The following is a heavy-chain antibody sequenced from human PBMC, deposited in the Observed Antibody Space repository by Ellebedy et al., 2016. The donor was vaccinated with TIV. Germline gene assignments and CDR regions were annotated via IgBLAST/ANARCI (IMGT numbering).Heavy chain of an antibody. CDR2: MYYSGNT. V-gene: IGHV4-39*01. J-gene: IGHJ5*02. CDR3: ARRKWNDQRGWFDP. D-gene: IGHD1-1*01. CDR1: DGSFSSGGYY. Sequence: MPSETLSLTCSVSDGSFSSGGYYWGWIRQPPGKGLEWIGSMYYSGNTYYNPSLASRVTISADTSKNQFSLKLTSVTVADTAVYFCARRKWNDQRGWFDPWGQGTLVTVSS.